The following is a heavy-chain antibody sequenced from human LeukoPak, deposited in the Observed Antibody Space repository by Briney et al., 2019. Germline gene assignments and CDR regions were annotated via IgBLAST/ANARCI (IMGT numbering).Heavy chain of an antibody. J-gene: IGHJ4*02. CDR1: GGSFSGYY. Sequence: SETLSLTCAVYGGSFSGYYWSWIRQPPGKGLEWIGEINHSGSTNYNPSLKSRVTISVDTSKNQFSLKLSSVTAADTAVYYCARRRWGVGALDYWGQGTLVTVSS. CDR3: ARRRWGVGALDY. V-gene: IGHV4-34*01. D-gene: IGHD1-26*01. CDR2: INHSGST.